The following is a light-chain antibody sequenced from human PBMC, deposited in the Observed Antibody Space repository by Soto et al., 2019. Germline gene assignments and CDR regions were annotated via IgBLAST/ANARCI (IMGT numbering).Light chain of an antibody. V-gene: IGLV2-23*01. J-gene: IGLJ1*01. CDR1: SSDLGSYNL. CDR2: EGS. Sequence: TQPASVCGSTGQAIALSCTGTSSDLGSYNLVSWYQQHPGKAPKLMIYEGSKRPSGGSYRFSGSKSGNTASLTISGLQTEDEADYYCCSYAGSSTFVFGTGTKVTVL. CDR3: CSYAGSSTFV.